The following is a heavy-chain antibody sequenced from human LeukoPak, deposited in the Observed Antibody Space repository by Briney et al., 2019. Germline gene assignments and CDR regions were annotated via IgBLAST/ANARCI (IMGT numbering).Heavy chain of an antibody. CDR3: AKSRSGYHFDY. J-gene: IGHJ4*02. CDR2: IYPGDSDT. Sequence: GESLKISCQGSGYSFTSYWIGWVREMPGKGLEWMGIIYPGDSDTRYSPSFQGQVTISADKSISTAYLQWSSLKASDTAMYFCAKSRSGYHFDYWGQGTLATVSS. V-gene: IGHV5-51*01. CDR1: GYSFTSYW. D-gene: IGHD3-22*01.